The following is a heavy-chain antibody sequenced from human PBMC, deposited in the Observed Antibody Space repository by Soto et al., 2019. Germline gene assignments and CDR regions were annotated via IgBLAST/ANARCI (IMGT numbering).Heavy chain of an antibody. J-gene: IGHJ4*02. Sequence: SETLSLTCTVSGGSISSYYWSWIRQPPGKGLEWIGYIYYSGSTNYNPSLKSRVTISVDTSKNQFSLKLSSVTAADTAVYYCARLYFDYWSGYYTGGSFLDDWGQGTLVTVA. V-gene: IGHV4-59*01. CDR2: IYYSGST. CDR3: ARLYFDYWSGYYTGGSFLDD. CDR1: GGSISSYY. D-gene: IGHD3-3*01.